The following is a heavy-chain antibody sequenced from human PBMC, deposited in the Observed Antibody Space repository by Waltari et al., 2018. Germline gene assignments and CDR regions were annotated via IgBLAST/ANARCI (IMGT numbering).Heavy chain of an antibody. Sequence: QLQLHESGPGLVKSSETLSLTCDVSGGPISSINYNWGWLRQTPGKGLEWIASIYYSGNTYYNPSLKSRVTISVDTSKNQFSLRLSSVTAADTAVYYCARTYSGDYEFWFDPWGQGTLVTVSS. CDR1: GGPISSINYN. CDR2: IYYSGNT. CDR3: ARTYSGDYEFWFDP. D-gene: IGHD1-26*01. J-gene: IGHJ5*02. V-gene: IGHV4-39*01.